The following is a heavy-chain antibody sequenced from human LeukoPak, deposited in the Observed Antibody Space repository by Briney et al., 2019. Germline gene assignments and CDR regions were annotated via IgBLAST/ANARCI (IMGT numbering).Heavy chain of an antibody. J-gene: IGHJ4*02. CDR1: GYTFTGYY. CDR3: ARGPNEPDSSGWFDY. CDR2: INPNSGGT. Sequence: ASVKVSCKASGYTFTGYYMHWVRQAPGQGLEWMGWINPNSGGTNYAQKFQGRVTMTRNTSISTAYMELSSLRSEDTAVYYCARGPNEPDSSGWFDYWGQGTLVTVSS. D-gene: IGHD6-19*01. V-gene: IGHV1-2*02.